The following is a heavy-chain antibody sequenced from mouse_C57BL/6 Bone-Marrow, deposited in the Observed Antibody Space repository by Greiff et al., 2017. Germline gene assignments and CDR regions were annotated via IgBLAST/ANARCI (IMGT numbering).Heavy chain of an antibody. CDR3: ARGYSYWYFDV. Sequence: QVQLQQPGAELVRPGSSVKLSCKASGYTFTSYWMDWVKQRPGQGLEWIGNIYPSDSETHYNQKFKDKATLTVDKSSSTAYMQLSSLTSEDSAVYYCARGYSYWYFDVWGTGTTVTVSS. J-gene: IGHJ1*03. D-gene: IGHD2-14*01. V-gene: IGHV1-61*01. CDR2: IYPSDSET. CDR1: GYTFTSYW.